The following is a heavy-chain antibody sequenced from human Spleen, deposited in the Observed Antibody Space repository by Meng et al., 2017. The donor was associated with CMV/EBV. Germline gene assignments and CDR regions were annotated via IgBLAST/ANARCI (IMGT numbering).Heavy chain of an antibody. Sequence: GCPFSSYARHWVRQAPGKGLDWVAFISYDGNNKYYADSVKGRFTISRDNSKNTLYLQMNSLRAEDTAVYYCARVVGVGATTGGGDYWGQGTLVTVSS. CDR1: GCPFSSYA. J-gene: IGHJ4*02. V-gene: IGHV3-30*04. CDR2: ISYDGNNK. CDR3: ARVVGVGATTGGGDY. D-gene: IGHD1-26*01.